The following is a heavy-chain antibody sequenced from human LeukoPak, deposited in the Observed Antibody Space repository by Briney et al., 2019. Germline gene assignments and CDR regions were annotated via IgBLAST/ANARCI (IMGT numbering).Heavy chain of an antibody. CDR2: ISAYNGNT. CDR1: GYTFTGYY. J-gene: IGHJ4*02. V-gene: IGHV1-18*04. Sequence: ASVKVSCKASGYTFTGYYMHWVRQAPGQGLEWMGWISAYNGNTNYAQKLQGRVTMTTDTSTSTAYMELRSLRSDDTAVYYCARASMADYYGYFDYWGQGTLVTVSS. D-gene: IGHD1-26*01. CDR3: ARASMADYYGYFDY.